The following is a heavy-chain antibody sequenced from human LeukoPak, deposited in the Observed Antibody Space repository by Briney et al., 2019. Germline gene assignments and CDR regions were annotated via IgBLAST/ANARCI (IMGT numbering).Heavy chain of an antibody. Sequence: PGRSLRLSCAASGFTFGSYAMSWVRQAPGKGLEWVSGTSGSAGSTHYADSVKGRFTISRDNSKNTLYLQMNSLRAEDTALYYCAKDRDPGYSSSWCDYWGQGTLVTVSS. CDR1: GFTFGSYA. D-gene: IGHD6-13*01. V-gene: IGHV3-23*01. J-gene: IGHJ4*02. CDR2: TSGSAGST. CDR3: AKDRDPGYSSSWCDY.